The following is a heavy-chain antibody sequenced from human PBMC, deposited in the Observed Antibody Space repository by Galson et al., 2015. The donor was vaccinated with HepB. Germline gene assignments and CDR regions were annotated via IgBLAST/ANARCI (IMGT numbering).Heavy chain of an antibody. CDR3: ARDPSGSYWGRWFDL. D-gene: IGHD1-26*01. V-gene: IGHV6-1*01. CDR1: GDSVSSNSAA. CDR2: TCYRSKWHN. J-gene: IGHJ5*02. Sequence: CAISGDSVSSNSAAWNCIRQSPSRGLEWLGRTCYRSKWHNDYAESVKSRMTIKPDTSKNEFSLQLNSVTPEDTAVYYCARDPSGSYWGRWFDLWGQGIPVTVSS.